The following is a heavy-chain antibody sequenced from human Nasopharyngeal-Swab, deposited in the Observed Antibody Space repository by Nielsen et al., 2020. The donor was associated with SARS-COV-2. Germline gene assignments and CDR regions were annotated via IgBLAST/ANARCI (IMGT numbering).Heavy chain of an antibody. CDR2: ISSSSSYI. J-gene: IGHJ4*02. D-gene: IGHD3-16*01. CDR3: ASERSSRLGEGTFDY. Sequence: GESLKLSCAASGFTFSSYSMNWVRQAPGKGLEWVSFISSSSSYIYYADSVKGRFTISRDNAKNSLYLQMNSLRAEETAVYYCASERSSRLGEGTFDYWGQGTLVTVSS. V-gene: IGHV3-21*01. CDR1: GFTFSSYS.